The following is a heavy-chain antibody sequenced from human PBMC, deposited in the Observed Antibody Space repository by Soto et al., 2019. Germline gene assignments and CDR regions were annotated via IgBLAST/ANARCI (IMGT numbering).Heavy chain of an antibody. V-gene: IGHV3-15*07. CDR2: IKSKTDGGTT. CDR1: GFTFSNAW. J-gene: IGHJ4*02. D-gene: IGHD5-12*01. Sequence: GGSLRLSCAASGFTFSNAWMNWVRQAPGKGLEWVGRIKSKTDGGTTDYAAPVKGRFTISRDDSKNTLYLQMNSLKTEDTAVYYCTTDPEYSGYGYFDYWGQGTLVTVSS. CDR3: TTDPEYSGYGYFDY.